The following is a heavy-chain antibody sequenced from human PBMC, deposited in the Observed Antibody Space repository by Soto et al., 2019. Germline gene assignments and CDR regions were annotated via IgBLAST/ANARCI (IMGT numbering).Heavy chain of an antibody. J-gene: IGHJ3*02. CDR2: IYHSGST. V-gene: IGHV4-30-2*01. CDR3: ARAHYYDSSGYYAYGLDAFDI. CDR1: GSSLSNDGYS. D-gene: IGHD3-22*01. Sequence: SETLSLTCVASGSSLSNDGYSCTWIRQHPRKGLEPPGYIYHSGSTYYNPSLKSRVTISVDRSKNQFSLKLSSVTAADTAVYYCARAHYYDSSGYYAYGLDAFDIWSQGTMVTVSS.